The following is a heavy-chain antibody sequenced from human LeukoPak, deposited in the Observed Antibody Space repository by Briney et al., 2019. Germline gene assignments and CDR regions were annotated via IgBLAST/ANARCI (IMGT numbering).Heavy chain of an antibody. V-gene: IGHV3-21*01. CDR2: ISSSSSYI. D-gene: IGHD1-26*01. CDR1: GFTFSSYS. CDR3: AREGIVGATRLFDY. Sequence: PWGSLRLSCAASGFTFSSYSKNWVRQAPGQGLELVSSISSSSSYIYYADSVKGRFTISRDNAKNSLYLQMNSLRAEDTAVYYCAREGIVGATRLFDYWGQGTLVTVSS. J-gene: IGHJ4*02.